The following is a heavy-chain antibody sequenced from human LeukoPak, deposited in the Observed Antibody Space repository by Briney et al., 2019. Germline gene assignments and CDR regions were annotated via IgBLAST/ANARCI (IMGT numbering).Heavy chain of an antibody. CDR1: GYTFTTYA. V-gene: IGHV7-4-1*02. D-gene: IGHD2-15*01. CDR3: ASSYCSGGHCYPQQTVYYFDF. Sequence: ASVKVSCKASGYTFTTYAMNWVRQAPGRGLEWMGWINTNTGNPTYAQGFTGRFVFSLDTSVSTAYLQISSLKAEDTAVYYCASSYCSGGHCYPQQTVYYFDFWGQGTLVTVSS. J-gene: IGHJ4*02. CDR2: INTNTGNP.